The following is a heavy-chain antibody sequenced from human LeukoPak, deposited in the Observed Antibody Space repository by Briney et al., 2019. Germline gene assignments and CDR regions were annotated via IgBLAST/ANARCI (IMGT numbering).Heavy chain of an antibody. Sequence: PGGSLRVSFAASGITVCRNYMSWVRQAPGKGLEWVSAISGSGGSTYYADSVKGRFTISRDNSKNTLYLQMNSLRAEDTAVYYCAKDAPVNIVVVPAANSWGQGTLVTASS. J-gene: IGHJ4*02. CDR3: AKDAPVNIVVVPAANS. CDR2: ISGSGGST. CDR1: GITVCRNY. D-gene: IGHD2-2*01. V-gene: IGHV3-23*01.